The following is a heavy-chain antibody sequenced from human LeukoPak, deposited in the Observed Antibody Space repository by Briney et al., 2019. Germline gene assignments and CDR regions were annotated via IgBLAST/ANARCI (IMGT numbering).Heavy chain of an antibody. Sequence: SETLSLTCIVSGGSISSYYWSWIRQPPGKGLEWIGYIYPSGSTNSNPSLKSRVTISVDTSKSQFSLKMTSVTAADTAVYYCARQGSGGRAFDIWGQGTMVTVSS. CDR1: GGSISSYY. CDR2: IYPSGST. CDR3: ARQGSGGRAFDI. V-gene: IGHV4-4*09. D-gene: IGHD1-26*01. J-gene: IGHJ3*02.